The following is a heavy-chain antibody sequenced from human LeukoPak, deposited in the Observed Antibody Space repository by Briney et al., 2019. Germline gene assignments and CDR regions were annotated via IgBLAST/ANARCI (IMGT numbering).Heavy chain of an antibody. CDR2: LSPSGAST. V-gene: IGHV3-23*01. D-gene: IGHD3-3*01. J-gene: IGHJ4*02. CDR1: GFTFSTYA. CDR3: AKDQGSITVFGGTDC. Sequence: GGSLRLSCAASGFTFSTYAMSWVRQAPGKGLEWVSTLSPSGASTYYADSVKGRFTISRDNSQNTLYLQMNSLRAEGTAVYYCAKDQGSITVFGGTDCWGQGTLVTVSS.